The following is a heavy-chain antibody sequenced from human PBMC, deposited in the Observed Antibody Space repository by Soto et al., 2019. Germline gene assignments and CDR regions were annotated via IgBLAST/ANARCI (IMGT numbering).Heavy chain of an antibody. CDR3: AKEATNINNFDY. Sequence: GSLRLSCAASEFNFSDYYMSWIRQAPGKGLEWVSYISNSGKTIYYADSVKGRFTVSRDNAKYSLFLQMNSLRAEDTAVYYCAKEATNINNFDYWGQGTLVTVSS. CDR1: EFNFSDYY. D-gene: IGHD1-26*01. J-gene: IGHJ4*02. CDR2: ISNSGKTI. V-gene: IGHV3-11*04.